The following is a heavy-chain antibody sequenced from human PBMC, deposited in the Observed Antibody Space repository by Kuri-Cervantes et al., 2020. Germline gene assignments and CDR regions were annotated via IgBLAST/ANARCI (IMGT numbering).Heavy chain of an antibody. V-gene: IGHV3-9*03. Sequence: SLKISCAASGFTFDDYAMHWVRQAPGKGLEWVSGISWNSGSIGYADSVKGRFTISRDNAKNSLYLQMNSLRAEDMAVYYCATGEWLSAVGAFDYWGQGTLVTVSS. J-gene: IGHJ4*02. CDR2: ISWNSGSI. CDR3: ATGEWLSAVGAFDY. CDR1: GFTFDDYA. D-gene: IGHD3-3*01.